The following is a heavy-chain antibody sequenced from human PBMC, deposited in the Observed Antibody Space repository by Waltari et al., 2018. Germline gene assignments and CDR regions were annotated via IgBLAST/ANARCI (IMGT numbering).Heavy chain of an antibody. Sequence: QVQLQESGPGLVKPSETLSLTCVVSGSSVSSGYYWGWIRQPPGKGLEWIGSIFHSGSTYYNPSLKSRVTISVDTSKNDFSLRLSSVTAADTAVYYCARHLEAGGIQYNWFDPWGQGTLVTVSS. CDR3: ARHLEAGGIQYNWFDP. D-gene: IGHD6-25*01. CDR2: IFHSGST. CDR1: GSSVSSGYY. V-gene: IGHV4-38-2*01. J-gene: IGHJ5*02.